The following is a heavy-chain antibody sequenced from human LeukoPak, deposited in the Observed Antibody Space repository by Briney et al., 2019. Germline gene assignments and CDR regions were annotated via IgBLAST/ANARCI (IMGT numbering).Heavy chain of an antibody. CDR1: SGSISSPPYY. J-gene: IGHJ3*02. CDR2: IYSSGIF. CDR3: ARGPGSATKEAFDI. D-gene: IGHD2-8*01. Sequence: SQTLSLTCTVSSGSISSPPYYWSWLRQPAGKEVEWFGRIYSSGIFDYNPSLKSRVTLSIDTSKNSFSLRLSSVTATDTAVYYCARGPGSATKEAFDIWGQGTMVTVSS. V-gene: IGHV4-61*02.